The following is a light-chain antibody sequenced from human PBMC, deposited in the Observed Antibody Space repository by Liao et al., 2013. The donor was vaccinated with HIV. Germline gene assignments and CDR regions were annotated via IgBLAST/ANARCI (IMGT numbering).Light chain of an antibody. V-gene: IGLV3-1*01. Sequence: SYELTQPPSVSVSPGQTAIITCSGDKLGDKYTCWYQQKPGQSPVLVIYQDNKRPSGIPGRFSGSSSGNTGTLTISGTQPMDEGDYYCQVWDRGPALFGGGTKLTVL. CDR3: QVWDRGPAL. J-gene: IGLJ2*01. CDR1: KLGDKY. CDR2: QDN.